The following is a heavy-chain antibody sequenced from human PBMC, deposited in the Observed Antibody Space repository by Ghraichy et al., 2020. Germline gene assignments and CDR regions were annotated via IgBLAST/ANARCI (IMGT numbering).Heavy chain of an antibody. J-gene: IGHJ4*02. CDR3: ARGGGAPTVTLYFDY. CDR2: IYYSGST. CDR1: GGSISSYY. D-gene: IGHD4-17*01. Sequence: SETLSLTCTVSGGSISSYYWSWIRQPPGKGLEWIGYIYYSGSTNYNPSLKSRVTISVDTSKNQFSLKLSSVTAADTAVYYCARGGGAPTVTLYFDYWGQGTLVTVSS. V-gene: IGHV4-59*08.